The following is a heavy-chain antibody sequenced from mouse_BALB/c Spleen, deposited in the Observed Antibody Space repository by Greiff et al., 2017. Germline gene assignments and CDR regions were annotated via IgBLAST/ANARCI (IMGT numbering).Heavy chain of an antibody. CDR3: ARGAYYGLDY. CDR2: ISTYYGDA. Sequence: QVQLQQSGAELVRPGVSVKISCKGSGYTFTDYAMHWVKQSHAKSLEWIGVISTYYGDASYNQKFKGKATMTVDKSSSTAYMELARLTSEDSAIYYCARGAYYGLDYWGQGTTLTVSS. V-gene: IGHV1S137*01. D-gene: IGHD2-10*01. CDR1: GYTFTDYA. J-gene: IGHJ2*01.